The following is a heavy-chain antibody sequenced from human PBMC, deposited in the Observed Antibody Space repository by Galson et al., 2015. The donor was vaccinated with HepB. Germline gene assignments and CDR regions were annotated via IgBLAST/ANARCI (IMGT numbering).Heavy chain of an antibody. CDR3: ARERMAATGGNWFDP. V-gene: IGHV4-30-2*06. CDR1: GGSITSGGYS. CDR2: IYHLGNT. D-gene: IGHD2-8*02. J-gene: IGHJ5*02. Sequence: LSLTCTVSGGSITSGGYSWNWLRQSPGKGLEWIGYIYHLGNTNYNPSLKSRVTISVDKSKNQFSLNLTSVTAADTAVYFCARERMAATGGNWFDPWGQGILVTVSS.